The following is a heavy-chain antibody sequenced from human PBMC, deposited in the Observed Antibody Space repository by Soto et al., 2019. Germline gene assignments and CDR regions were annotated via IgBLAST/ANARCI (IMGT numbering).Heavy chain of an antibody. CDR2: ISWESDRT. Sequence: DVQLVESGGGVVQPGGSLRLSCATSGLSFDLYVMNWVRQVPGRGLEWVAGISWESDRTAYADSVKGRFTVSRDNAANSLYLQMTNLRAEDTAFYFCARTINWNYHPFDLWGQGTVVTV. CDR1: GLSFDLYV. J-gene: IGHJ3*01. CDR3: ARTINWNYHPFDL. D-gene: IGHD1-7*01. V-gene: IGHV3-9*01.